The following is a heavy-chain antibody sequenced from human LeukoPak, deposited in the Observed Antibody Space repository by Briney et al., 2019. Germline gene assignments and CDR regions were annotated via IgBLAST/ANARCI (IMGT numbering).Heavy chain of an antibody. CDR1: GFTFSNYA. CDR3: AKDMGSRATNFDW. J-gene: IGHJ4*02. V-gene: IGHV3-23*01. CDR2: ISPSNISS. D-gene: IGHD1-26*01. Sequence: GGSLRLSCAASGFTFSNYAISWVRQAPGKGLEWVSSISPSNISSYHADSVRGRFTISRDNSKNTLYLQMNSLRAEDTAVYYCAKDMGSRATNFDWGGQGTLVSVSS.